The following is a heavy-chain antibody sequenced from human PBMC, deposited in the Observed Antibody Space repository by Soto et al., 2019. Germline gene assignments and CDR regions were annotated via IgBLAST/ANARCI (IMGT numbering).Heavy chain of an antibody. CDR1: GGSISSGGYY. CDR3: AREDIVVVPAAMPGAFDI. V-gene: IGHV4-31*03. D-gene: IGHD2-2*01. CDR2: IYYSGST. Sequence: SETLSLTCTVSGGSISSGGYYWSWIRQHPGKGLEWIGYIYYSGSTYYNPSLKSRVTISVDTSRNQFSLKLSSVTAADTAVYYCAREDIVVVPAAMPGAFDIWGQGTMVTVSS. J-gene: IGHJ3*02.